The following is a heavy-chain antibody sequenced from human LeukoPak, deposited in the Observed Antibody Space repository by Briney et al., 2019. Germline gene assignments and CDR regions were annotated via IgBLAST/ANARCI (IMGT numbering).Heavy chain of an antibody. CDR1: GITLRNYA. CDR3: AKRGVVIRVILVGFHKEAYYFDS. V-gene: IGHV3-23*01. D-gene: IGHD3-22*01. Sequence: GGSLRLSCAVSGITLRNYALSGAGRAPGKGLKWSAVISGSGGGPHYADSVKGRFTISRDNPKNTLYLQMNNLRAGDTAVYFCAKRGVVIRVILVGFHKEAYYFDSWGQGALVTVSS. CDR2: ISGSGGGP. J-gene: IGHJ4*02.